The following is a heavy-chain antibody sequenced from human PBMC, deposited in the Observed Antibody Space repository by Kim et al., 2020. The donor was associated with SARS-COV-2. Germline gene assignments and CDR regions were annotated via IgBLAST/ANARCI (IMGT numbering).Heavy chain of an antibody. CDR1: GFTFSSYS. J-gene: IGHJ4*02. CDR3: ARDDHYDSSGPPVMRY. V-gene: IGHV3-21*01. Sequence: GGSLRLSCAASGFTFSSYSMNWVRQAPGKGLEWVSSISSSSSYIYYADSVKGRFTISRDTAKNSLYLQMNSLRAEDTAVYYCARDDHYDSSGPPVMRYWGQGTLVTVSS. D-gene: IGHD3-22*01. CDR2: ISSSSSYI.